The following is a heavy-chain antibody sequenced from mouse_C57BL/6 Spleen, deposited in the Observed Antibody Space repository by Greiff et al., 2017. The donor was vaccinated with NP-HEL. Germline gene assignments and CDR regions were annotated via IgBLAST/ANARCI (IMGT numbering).Heavy chain of an antibody. V-gene: IGHV5-17*01. CDR1: GFTFSDYG. J-gene: IGHJ3*01. CDR2: ISSGSSTI. Sequence: DVMLVESGGGLVKPGGSLKLSCAASGFTFSDYGMHWVRQAPEKGLEWVAYISSGSSTIFYADTVKGRFTISRDNAKNTLFLQMTSLRSEDTAMYYCARSLITTVVAPFAYWGQGTLVTVSA. CDR3: ARSLITTVVAPFAY. D-gene: IGHD1-1*01.